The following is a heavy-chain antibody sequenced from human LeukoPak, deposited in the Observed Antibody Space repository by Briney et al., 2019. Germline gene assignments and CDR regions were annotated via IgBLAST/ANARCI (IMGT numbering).Heavy chain of an antibody. Sequence: PSETLSLTCTVSGGSISSYCWSWIRQPPGKGLEWIGYIYYSGSTNYNPSLKSRVTISVDTSKNQFSLKLSSVTAADTAVYYCAGGDGNSYASDAFDIWGQGTMVTVSS. V-gene: IGHV4-59*08. CDR3: AGGDGNSYASDAFDI. CDR1: GGSISSYC. CDR2: IYYSGST. J-gene: IGHJ3*02. D-gene: IGHD5-18*01.